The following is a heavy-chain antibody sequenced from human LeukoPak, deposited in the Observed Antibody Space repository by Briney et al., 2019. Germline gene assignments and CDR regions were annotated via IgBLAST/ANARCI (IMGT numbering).Heavy chain of an antibody. Sequence: GGSLRLSCAASRFTLSNYTMTWVRQAPGKGLEWVSSISSSGYYICYADSVKGRFTISRDNAKNSLYLQMNSLRAEDTAVYYCARGLNSENVNWFDPWGQGALVTVSS. CDR1: RFTLSNYT. J-gene: IGHJ5*02. CDR2: ISSSGYYI. D-gene: IGHD1-1*01. V-gene: IGHV3-21*01. CDR3: ARGLNSENVNWFDP.